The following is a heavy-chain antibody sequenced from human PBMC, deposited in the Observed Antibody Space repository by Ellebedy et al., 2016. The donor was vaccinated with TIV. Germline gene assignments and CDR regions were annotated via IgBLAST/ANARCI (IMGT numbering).Heavy chain of an antibody. CDR3: ARRGQWLAPADY. J-gene: IGHJ4*02. Sequence: SVKVSXXASGGTFSSYAISWVRQAPGQGLEWMGGIIPIFGTANYAQKFQGRVTITADESTSTVYMELSSLRSEDTAVYYCARRGQWLAPADYWGQGTLVTVSS. CDR1: GGTFSSYA. CDR2: IIPIFGTA. D-gene: IGHD6-19*01. V-gene: IGHV1-69*13.